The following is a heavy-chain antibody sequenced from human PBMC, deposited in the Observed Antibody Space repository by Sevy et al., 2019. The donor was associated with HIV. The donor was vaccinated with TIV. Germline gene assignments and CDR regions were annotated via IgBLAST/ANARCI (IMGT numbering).Heavy chain of an antibody. CDR1: GFTFSNYA. CDR3: AREGCSKPHDY. Sequence: GGSLRLSCAASGFTFSNYAMSWVRQAPGKGLEWVSTFSFGCGKINYADSVKGRFTISSDNSKNTTYLQMNSLRAEDTALYYCAREGCSKPHDYWGQGTLVTVSS. V-gene: IGHV3-23*01. CDR2: FSFGCGKI. D-gene: IGHD2-2*01. J-gene: IGHJ4*02.